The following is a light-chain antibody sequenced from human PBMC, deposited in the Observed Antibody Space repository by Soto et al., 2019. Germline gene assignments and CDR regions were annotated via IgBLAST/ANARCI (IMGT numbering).Light chain of an antibody. Sequence: DIQMTQSPSTLSASVGDRVTITCRDSQSISSWLAWYQQKPGKAPKLLIYDASSLESGVPSRFSGSGSGTEFTLTISSLQPDDFATYYCQQYNSYAFTFGPGTKVDIK. J-gene: IGKJ3*01. CDR1: QSISSW. CDR2: DAS. CDR3: QQYNSYAFT. V-gene: IGKV1-5*01.